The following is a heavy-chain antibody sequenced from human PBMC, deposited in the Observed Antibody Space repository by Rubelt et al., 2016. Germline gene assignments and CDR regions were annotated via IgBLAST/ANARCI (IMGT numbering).Heavy chain of an antibody. V-gene: IGHV1-18*01. J-gene: IGHJ3*02. CDR2: ISVNSVDT. CDR3: ARATNWNYAFDI. D-gene: IGHD1-7*01. CDR1: GYTFSKYG. Sequence: QVQLVQSGAEVKKSGASVKVSCKASGYTFSKYGISWVRQAPGQGLEWMGWISVNSVDTKYAQKPQGRSTMTTATSTRTAYMERTSRRSDDTAVYSGARATNWNYAFDIWGQGTMVTVSS.